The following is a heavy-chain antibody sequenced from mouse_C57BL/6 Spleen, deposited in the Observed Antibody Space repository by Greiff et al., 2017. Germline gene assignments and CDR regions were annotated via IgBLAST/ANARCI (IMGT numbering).Heavy chain of an antibody. D-gene: IGHD2-4*01. CDR2: IDPENGDT. Sequence: VQLKQSGAELVRPGASVKLSCTASGFNIKDDYMHWVKQRPEQGLEWIGWIDPENGDTEYASKFQGKATITADTSSNTAYLQLSSLTSEDTAVYYCTTPYYDSAWFAYWGQGTLVTVSA. J-gene: IGHJ3*01. V-gene: IGHV14-4*01. CDR1: GFNIKDDY. CDR3: TTPYYDSAWFAY.